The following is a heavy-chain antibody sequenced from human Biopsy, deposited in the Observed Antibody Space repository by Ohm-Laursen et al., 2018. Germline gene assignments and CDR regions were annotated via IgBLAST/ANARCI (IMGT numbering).Heavy chain of an antibody. CDR1: GGIFSSYA. Sequence: SVKVSRKASGGIFSSYAMSWVRQAPGQGLEWMGRIIPLLGITNYAQKFQGRVTISADKSTSTAYMELSSLRSEDTAVYYCAREYPEGNVWGQGTTVTVSS. V-gene: IGHV1-69*04. CDR2: IIPLLGIT. J-gene: IGHJ6*02. D-gene: IGHD2-2*02. CDR3: AREYPEGNV.